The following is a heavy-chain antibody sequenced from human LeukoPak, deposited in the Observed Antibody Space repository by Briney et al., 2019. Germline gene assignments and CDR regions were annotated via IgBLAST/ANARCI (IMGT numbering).Heavy chain of an antibody. CDR1: GFTFSSTW. CDR2: ISPTGSTI. Sequence: GGSLGLSCAASGFTFSSTWMHWVRQAPGKGPEWVSYISPTGSTIYYADSVRGRFTISRSSGKNSLYLQMTSLRPEDTAMYYCASLTLGAIRTISYAFDLWGQGTMVTVYS. J-gene: IGHJ3*01. D-gene: IGHD1-26*01. CDR3: ASLTLGAIRTISYAFDL. V-gene: IGHV3-48*01.